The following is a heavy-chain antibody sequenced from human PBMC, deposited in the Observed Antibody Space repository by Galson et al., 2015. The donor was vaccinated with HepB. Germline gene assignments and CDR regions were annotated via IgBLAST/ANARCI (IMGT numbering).Heavy chain of an antibody. CDR3: ARENCGGDCQSGVNVFDI. CDR1: GGTFGTYA. J-gene: IGHJ3*02. CDR2: IVPIFGPE. D-gene: IGHD2-21*02. Sequence: SVKVSCKASGGTFGTYAINWVRQAPGQGLEWMGRIVPIFGPEDYAQSFQGRVTITEDASTSTVYMELGSLTSDDTALYYCARENCGGDCQSGVNVFDIWGQGTAVTISS. V-gene: IGHV1-69*13.